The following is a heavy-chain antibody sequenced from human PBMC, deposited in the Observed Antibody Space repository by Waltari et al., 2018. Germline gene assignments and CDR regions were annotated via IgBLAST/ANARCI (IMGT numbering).Heavy chain of an antibody. D-gene: IGHD6-19*01. Sequence: QVQLQESGSGLVKPSETLSLTCTVSGGSISSYYWSWIRQPPGKGLEWIGYIYYSGSTNYNPPLKIRVTISVDTSKHQFSLKLSSVTAADTTLYYCARVTFSGLDYWGQGTLVTVSS. CDR3: ARVTFSGLDY. CDR1: GGSISSYY. V-gene: IGHV4-59*01. J-gene: IGHJ4*02. CDR2: IYYSGST.